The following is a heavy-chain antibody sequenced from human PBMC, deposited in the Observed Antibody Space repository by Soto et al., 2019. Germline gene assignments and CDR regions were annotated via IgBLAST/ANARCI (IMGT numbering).Heavy chain of an antibody. CDR3: AKDIPADSGPDY. CDR2: ISSSSSTI. Sequence: GGSLRLSCAASGFTFISYSMNWVLQAPGKGLEWVSYISSSSSTIYYADSVKGRFTISRDNAKNSLYLQMNSLRAEDTAVYYCAKDIPADSGPDYWGQGNLVTVSS. V-gene: IGHV3-48*01. CDR1: GFTFISYS. J-gene: IGHJ4*02. D-gene: IGHD2-21*01.